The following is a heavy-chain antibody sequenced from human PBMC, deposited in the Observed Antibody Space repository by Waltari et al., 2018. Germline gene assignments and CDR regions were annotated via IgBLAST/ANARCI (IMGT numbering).Heavy chain of an antibody. CDR3: ARYWTAYCSSTSCYPRTRYYYYMDV. Sequence: EVQLVESGGGLVQPGGSLRLSCAASGFTFSSYWMSWVRQAPGKGLEWVANIKQDGSEKYYVDSVKGRFTISRDNAKNSLYLQMNSLRAEDTAVYYCARYWTAYCSSTSCYPRTRYYYYMDVWGKGTTVTISS. J-gene: IGHJ6*03. CDR2: IKQDGSEK. CDR1: GFTFSSYW. V-gene: IGHV3-7*01. D-gene: IGHD2-2*01.